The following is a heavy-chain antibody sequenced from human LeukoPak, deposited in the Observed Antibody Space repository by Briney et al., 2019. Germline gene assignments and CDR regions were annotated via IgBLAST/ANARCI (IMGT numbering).Heavy chain of an antibody. CDR3: ARGPAPVVVAAKFFDY. D-gene: IGHD2-15*01. V-gene: IGHV1-2*02. CDR1: GYTFTGYY. CDR2: INPNSGGT. Sequence: ASVKVSCKASGYTFTGYYMHWVRQAPGQGLEWMGWINPNSGGTNYAQKFQGRVTMTRDTSISTAYMELSRLRSDDTAVYYCARGPAPVVVAAKFFDYWGQGTLVTVSS. J-gene: IGHJ4*02.